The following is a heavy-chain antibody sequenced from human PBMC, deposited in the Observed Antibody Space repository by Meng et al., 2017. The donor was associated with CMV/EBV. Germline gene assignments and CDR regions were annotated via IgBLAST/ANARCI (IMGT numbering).Heavy chain of an antibody. CDR2: IRYDGSNK. J-gene: IGHJ4*02. D-gene: IGHD5-18*01. V-gene: IGHV3-30*02. CDR1: GFTFGDYA. CDR3: AKRKGGYSYGDFDY. Sequence: GESLKISCTASGFTFGDYAMSWVRQAPGKGLEWVAFIRYDGSNKYYADSVKGRFTISRDNSKNTLYLQMNSLRAEDTAVYYCAKRKGGYSYGDFDYWGQGTLVTVSS.